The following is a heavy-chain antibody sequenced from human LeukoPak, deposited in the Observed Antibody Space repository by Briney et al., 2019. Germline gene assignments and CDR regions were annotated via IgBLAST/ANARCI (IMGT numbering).Heavy chain of an antibody. V-gene: IGHV3-21*01. CDR1: GFTFSSYS. Sequence: GGSLRLSCAASGFTFSSYSMNWVRQAPGKGLEWVSSISSSSSYIYYADSVKGRFTISRDNAKNSLYLQMNSLRAEDTAVYYCSRDVCSGGSCYGRWGQGTLVTASS. CDR2: ISSSSSYI. D-gene: IGHD2-15*01. CDR3: SRDVCSGGSCYGR. J-gene: IGHJ4*02.